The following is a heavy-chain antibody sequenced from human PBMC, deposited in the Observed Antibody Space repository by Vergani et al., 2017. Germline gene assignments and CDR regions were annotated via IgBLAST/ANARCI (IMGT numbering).Heavy chain of an antibody. Sequence: QVQLVQSGAAVKKPGASVSVSCKASGFSFTSYHIHWVRQAPGQGLDWLGRLDPKGVDTRYSQRFQDRVTITRNTSINTAYMEMTRLRPDDTAIYYCAGVIVGCRRTNCVADHWGQGTLVTVAS. CDR1: GFSFTSYH. D-gene: IGHD2-2*01. CDR2: LDPKGVDT. V-gene: IGHV1-2*06. J-gene: IGHJ4*02. CDR3: AGVIVGCRRTNCVADH.